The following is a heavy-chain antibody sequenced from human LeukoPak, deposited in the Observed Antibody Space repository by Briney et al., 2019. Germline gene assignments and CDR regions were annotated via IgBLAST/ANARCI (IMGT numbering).Heavy chain of an antibody. CDR2: INPSGGST. Sequence: ASVKVSCKASGYTFTSYYMQWVRQAPGQGLEWMGIINPSGGSTSYAQKFQGRVTMTRDTSTSTVYMELSSLRSEDTAVYYCALVVPAAIQNGNYFDYWGQGTLVTVSS. V-gene: IGHV1-46*01. D-gene: IGHD2-2*01. CDR1: GYTFTSYY. CDR3: ALVVPAAIQNGNYFDY. J-gene: IGHJ4*02.